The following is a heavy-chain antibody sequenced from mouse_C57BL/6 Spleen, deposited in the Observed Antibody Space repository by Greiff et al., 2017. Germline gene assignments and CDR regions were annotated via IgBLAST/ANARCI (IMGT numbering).Heavy chain of an antibody. J-gene: IGHJ3*01. CDR1: GYTFTEYT. CDR2: FYPGSGSI. D-gene: IGHD3-2*02. Sequence: VQLQQSGAELVKPGASVKLSCKASGYTFTEYTIHWVKQRPGQGLEWIGWFYPGSGSIKYNEKFKGKATLTADKSSSTVYMELSSLTSEASAVYFCARHEGTPPAQAWFAYWGQGTLVTVSA. CDR3: ARHEGTPPAQAWFAY. V-gene: IGHV1-62-2*01.